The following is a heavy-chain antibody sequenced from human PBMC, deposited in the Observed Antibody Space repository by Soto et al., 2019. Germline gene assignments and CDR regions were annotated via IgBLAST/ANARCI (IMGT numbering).Heavy chain of an antibody. Sequence: GGSLRLSCAASGITFSGYNMNWVRQAPGKGLEWVSYISDSSGAIYYADSVKGRFTISRDNAKNSLYLQMSSLRDEDTAVYYCATDKGHCTSGSCSYYFGMDVWGQGTTVTVSS. CDR2: ISDSSGAI. CDR3: ATDKGHCTSGSCSYYFGMDV. CDR1: GITFSGYN. V-gene: IGHV3-48*02. D-gene: IGHD2-15*01. J-gene: IGHJ6*02.